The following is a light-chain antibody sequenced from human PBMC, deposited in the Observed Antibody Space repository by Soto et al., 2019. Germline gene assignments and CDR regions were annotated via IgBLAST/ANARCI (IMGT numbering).Light chain of an antibody. CDR3: LQDNNYPIT. CDR2: GAS. J-gene: IGKJ5*01. V-gene: IGKV1-6*01. Sequence: AIEMTQSPSSLSASVGDRVTITCRASQGIRNDLGWYQQKPGKAPKLLIYGASRLQSGVPSRFGGSGSGTDITLTISSLQPEDFATYYCLQDNNYPITFGQGTRLEIK. CDR1: QGIRND.